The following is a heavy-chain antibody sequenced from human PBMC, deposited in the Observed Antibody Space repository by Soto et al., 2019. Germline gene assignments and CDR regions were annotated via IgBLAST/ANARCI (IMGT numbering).Heavy chain of an antibody. CDR1: GGSISSSSYY. CDR3: ARTGIAAAGTGADYYYGMDV. D-gene: IGHD6-13*01. J-gene: IGHJ6*02. Sequence: SETLSLTCTVSGGSISSSSYYWGWIRQPPGKGLEWIGSIYYSGSTYYNPSLKSRVTISVDTSKNQFSLKLSSVAAADTAVYYCARTGIAAAGTGADYYYGMDVWGQGTTVTVSS. V-gene: IGHV4-39*01. CDR2: IYYSGST.